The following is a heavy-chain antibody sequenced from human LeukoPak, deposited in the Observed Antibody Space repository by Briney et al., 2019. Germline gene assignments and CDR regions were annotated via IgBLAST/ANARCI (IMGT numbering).Heavy chain of an antibody. J-gene: IGHJ4*02. V-gene: IGHV3-30-3*01. CDR1: GFTFSSYA. Sequence: GGSLRLSCAASGFTFSSYAMHWVRQAPGKGLEWVAVISYDGSNKYYADSVKGRFTISRDNSKNTLYLQMNSLRAEDTAVYYCARDSAMMAVYWGQGTLVIVSS. D-gene: IGHD3-22*01. CDR2: ISYDGSNK. CDR3: ARDSAMMAVY.